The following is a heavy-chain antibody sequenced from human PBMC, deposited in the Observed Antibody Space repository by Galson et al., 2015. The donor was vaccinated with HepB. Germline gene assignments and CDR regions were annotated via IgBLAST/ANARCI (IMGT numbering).Heavy chain of an antibody. V-gene: IGHV3-30-3*01. Sequence: SLRLSCAASGFTFSSYAMHWVRQAPGKGLEWVAVISYDGSNKYYADSVKGRFTISRDNSKNTLYLQMNSLRAEDTAVYYCARDGIVENYGDYVWYFDLWGRGTLVTVSS. D-gene: IGHD4-17*01. J-gene: IGHJ2*01. CDR1: GFTFSSYA. CDR3: ARDGIVENYGDYVWYFDL. CDR2: ISYDGSNK.